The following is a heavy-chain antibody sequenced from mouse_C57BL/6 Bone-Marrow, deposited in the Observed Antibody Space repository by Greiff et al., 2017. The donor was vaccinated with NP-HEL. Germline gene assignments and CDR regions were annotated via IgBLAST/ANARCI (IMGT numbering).Heavy chain of an antibody. Sequence: QVLLQQPGAELVMPGASVKLSCKASGYTFTSYWMHWVKQRPGQGLEWIGEIDPSDSYTNYNQKFKGKSTLTVDKSSSTAYMQLSSLTSEDSAVYYCARITPFAYWGQGTLVTVSA. CDR1: GYTFTSYW. CDR3: ARITPFAY. CDR2: IDPSDSYT. V-gene: IGHV1-69*01. D-gene: IGHD1-1*01. J-gene: IGHJ3*01.